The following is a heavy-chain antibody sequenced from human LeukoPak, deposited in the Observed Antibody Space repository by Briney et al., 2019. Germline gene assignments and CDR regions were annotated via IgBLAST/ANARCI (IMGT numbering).Heavy chain of an antibody. J-gene: IGHJ6*03. D-gene: IGHD3-16*01. V-gene: IGHV4-34*01. CDR1: GGSFIGFH. CDR2: INHSGST. CDR3: ARGLYPYYYYMDV. Sequence: SETLSLTCAVYGGSFIGFHWNWIRQPPGKGLEWIGDINHSGSTNYNPSLTSRVTISVDPSKNHFSLNLSSVTAADTAVYYCARGLYPYYYYMDVWGKGTTVTVSS.